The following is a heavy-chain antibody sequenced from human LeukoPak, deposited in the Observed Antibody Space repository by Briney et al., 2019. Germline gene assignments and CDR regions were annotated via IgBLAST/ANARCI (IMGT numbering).Heavy chain of an antibody. CDR3: ARGAASGGYDY. D-gene: IGHD3-10*01. J-gene: IGHJ4*02. CDR2: ITSNGGRT. CDR1: GLIFSDYD. V-gene: IGHV3-64*01. Sequence: GGSLRLSCAASGLIFSDYDVHWVRQAPGKGLEFVSAITSNGGRTFYANSVKGRFTISRDNSKNALYLQMDSLRADDMAVYYCARGAASGGYDYWGQGALVTVSP.